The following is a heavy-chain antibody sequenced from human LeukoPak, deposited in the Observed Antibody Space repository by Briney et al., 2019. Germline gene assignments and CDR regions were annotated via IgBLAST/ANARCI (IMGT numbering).Heavy chain of an antibody. D-gene: IGHD5-12*01. V-gene: IGHV1-2*02. CDR3: VRVGDSGYDFWFDY. Sequence: ASVKVSCKASGYTFTGYYMHWVRQAPGQGLEWMGWINPNSGGTNYAQKFQGRVTMTRDTSISTAYMELSRLRSDDTAVYYCVRVGDSGYDFWFDYWGQGTLVTVSS. CDR2: INPNSGGT. CDR1: GYTFTGYY. J-gene: IGHJ4*02.